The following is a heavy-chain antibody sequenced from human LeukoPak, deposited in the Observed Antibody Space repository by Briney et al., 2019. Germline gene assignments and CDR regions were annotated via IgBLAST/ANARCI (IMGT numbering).Heavy chain of an antibody. V-gene: IGHV4-59*12. J-gene: IGHJ3*02. CDR3: AREGSPYYYDSGGPDAFDI. CDR1: GGSISSYY. Sequence: PSETLSLTCTVSGGSISSYYWSWIRQPPGKGLEWIGYIYYSGSTNYNPSLKSRVTMSVDTSKNQFSLKLSSVTAADTAVYYCAREGSPYYYDSGGPDAFDIWGQGTMVTVSS. CDR2: IYYSGST. D-gene: IGHD3-22*01.